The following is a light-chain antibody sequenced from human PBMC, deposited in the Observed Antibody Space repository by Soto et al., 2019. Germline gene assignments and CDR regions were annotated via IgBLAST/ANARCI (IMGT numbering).Light chain of an antibody. J-gene: IGKJ1*01. V-gene: IGKV3-20*01. CDR1: QSVSSSY. CDR3: QQYDSSFWT. CDR2: GAS. Sequence: EIVLTQSPGTLSLSPGERATLSCRASQSVSSSYLAWYQQKPGQAPRLLIYGASSRATGIPDRFSGSGSGTDFTLTISRLEPEDFAVYYCQQYDSSFWTFGQGTKVDIK.